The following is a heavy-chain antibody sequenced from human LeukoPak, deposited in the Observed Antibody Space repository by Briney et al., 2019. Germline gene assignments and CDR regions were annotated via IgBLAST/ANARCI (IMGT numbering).Heavy chain of an antibody. CDR2: ISSSGTYV. V-gene: IGHV3-21*01. D-gene: IGHD3-9*01. Sequence: RAGGSLRLSCAASGFTFSSYSMNWVRQAPGKGLEWVSSISSSGTYVYYADSVKGRFTISRDNAKNSLCLQMNSLIPDEAAVYYCARARSKQLPGYLPVGFDIGRQGTMATV. CDR1: GFTFSSYS. J-gene: IGHJ3*02. CDR3: ARARSKQLPGYLPVGFDI.